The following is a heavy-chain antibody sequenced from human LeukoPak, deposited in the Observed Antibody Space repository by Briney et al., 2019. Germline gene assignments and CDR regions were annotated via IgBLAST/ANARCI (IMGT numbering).Heavy chain of an antibody. D-gene: IGHD3-9*01. CDR2: ISGSGGST. CDR1: GFTFSSYA. CDR3: AKDISLSDYDILTGTGFDY. Sequence: SGGSLRLSCAASGFTFSSYAMSWVRQAPGKGLEWVSAISGSGGSTYYADSVKGRFTISRDNAKNSLYLQMNSLRPEDTAVYYCAKDISLSDYDILTGTGFDYWGQGTLVTVSS. V-gene: IGHV3-23*01. J-gene: IGHJ4*02.